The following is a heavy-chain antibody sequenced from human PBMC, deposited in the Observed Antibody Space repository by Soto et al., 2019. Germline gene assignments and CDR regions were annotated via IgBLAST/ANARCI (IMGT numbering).Heavy chain of an antibody. CDR3: ARDLRCSGGSCYYFDY. Sequence: QVPLVQSGAEVKKPGSSVKVSCKASGGTFSSYTISWVRQAPGQGLEWMGRIIPILGIANYAQKFQGRVTITADKSTSTAYMELSSLRSEDTAVYYCARDLRCSGGSCYYFDYWGQGTLVTVSS. D-gene: IGHD2-15*01. CDR1: GGTFSSYT. V-gene: IGHV1-69*08. J-gene: IGHJ4*02. CDR2: IIPILGIA.